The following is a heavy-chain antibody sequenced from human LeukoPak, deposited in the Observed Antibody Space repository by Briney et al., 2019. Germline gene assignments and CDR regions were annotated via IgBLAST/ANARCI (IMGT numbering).Heavy chain of an antibody. CDR3: ARVAAWDSSGYLFEY. CDR2: ISSSSSYI. J-gene: IGHJ4*02. Sequence: PGGSLRLSCAASGFTFSSYSMNWVRQAPGRGLEWVSSISSSSSYIYYADSPKGRFTISRDNAKNSLYLQMNSLRAEDTAVYYCARVAAWDSSGYLFEYWGQGTLVTVSS. V-gene: IGHV3-21*01. CDR1: GFTFSSYS. D-gene: IGHD3-22*01.